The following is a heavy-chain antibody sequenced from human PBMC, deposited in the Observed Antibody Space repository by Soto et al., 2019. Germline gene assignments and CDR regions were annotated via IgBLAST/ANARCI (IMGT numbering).Heavy chain of an antibody. D-gene: IGHD2-15*01. Sequence: EVHLVESGGGVVQPGGSLRLACAASGFTFSTYWMSWVRQAPGKGLEWVANIKEDGNVKYYVDSAKGRFTISRDNAKNSLYLQLNSLTAEDTAVYYCARACGANTPFDGWGQGTLVTVSS. J-gene: IGHJ4*02. CDR3: ARACGANTPFDG. CDR2: IKEDGNVK. CDR1: GFTFSTYW. V-gene: IGHV3-7*03.